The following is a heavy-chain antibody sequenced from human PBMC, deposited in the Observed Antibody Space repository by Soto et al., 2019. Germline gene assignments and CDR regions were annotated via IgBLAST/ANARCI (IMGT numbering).Heavy chain of an antibody. J-gene: IGHJ5*02. CDR3: ATKEDGSGWYYDWFDP. D-gene: IGHD6-19*01. CDR1: GYTFTSYA. V-gene: IGHV1-3*01. CDR2: INAGNGNT. Sequence: ASVKVSCKASGYTFTSYAMHWVRQAPGQRLEWMGWINAGNGNTKYSQKFQGRVTITRDTSASTAYMELSSLRSEDTAVYYCATKEDGSGWYYDWFDPWGQGTLVTVSS.